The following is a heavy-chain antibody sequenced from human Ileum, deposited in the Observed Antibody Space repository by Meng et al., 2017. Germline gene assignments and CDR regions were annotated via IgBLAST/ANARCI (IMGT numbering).Heavy chain of an antibody. Sequence: SGPTLVKPTQTLTLTCTFSGSSLSTSEVGVGWIRQSPGKALEWLALIYWDDDKRYSPSLNSRLTITKDTSRNQVVLTMTNMDPVDTATYYCAHTLVSTWNYLSPFDSWGQGTLVTVSS. CDR3: AHTLVSTWNYLSPFDS. D-gene: IGHD1-7*01. CDR2: IYWDDDK. J-gene: IGHJ5*01. V-gene: IGHV2-5*02. CDR1: GSSLSTSEVG.